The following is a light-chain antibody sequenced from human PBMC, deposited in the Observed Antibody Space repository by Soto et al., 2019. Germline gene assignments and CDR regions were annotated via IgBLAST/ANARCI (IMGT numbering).Light chain of an antibody. J-gene: IGKJ1*01. Sequence: EIVMTQSPATLSVSRGGRATLSCRASQSVTSTYLAWYQQKPGQAPRLLIYGASSRATGIPDRFSGSGSGTDFTLTISRLEPEDFAVYYCHQYVSSPWTFGQGTKVDIK. CDR1: QSVTSTY. CDR2: GAS. V-gene: IGKV3-20*01. CDR3: HQYVSSPWT.